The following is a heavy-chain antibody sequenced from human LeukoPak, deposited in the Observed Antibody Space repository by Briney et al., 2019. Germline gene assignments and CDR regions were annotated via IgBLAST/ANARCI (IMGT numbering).Heavy chain of an antibody. CDR2: IKQDGSEK. J-gene: IGHJ4*02. V-gene: IGHV3-7*01. Sequence: GGSLRLSCAASGFTFSSYWMSWVRQAPGKGLEWVANIKQDGSEKYYVDSVKGRFTISRDNAKNSLYLQMNSLRADDTAVYYCVRGVAATVTDHWGQGTLVTVSS. CDR3: VRGVAATVTDH. CDR1: GFTFSSYW. D-gene: IGHD6-13*01.